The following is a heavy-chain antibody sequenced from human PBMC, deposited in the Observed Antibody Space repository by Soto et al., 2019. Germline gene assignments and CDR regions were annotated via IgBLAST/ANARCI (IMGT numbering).Heavy chain of an antibody. D-gene: IGHD3-3*01. CDR1: GFTFSSYA. V-gene: IGHV3-23*01. J-gene: IGHJ4*02. CDR2: ISGSGGST. Sequence: GGSLRLSCAASGFTFSSYAMSWVRQAPGKGLEWVSAISGSGGSTYYADSVKGRFTISRDNSKNTLYLQMNSLRAEDTAVYYCAKDLSWYDFWSGYSNWGQGTLVTVSS. CDR3: AKDLSWYDFWSGYSN.